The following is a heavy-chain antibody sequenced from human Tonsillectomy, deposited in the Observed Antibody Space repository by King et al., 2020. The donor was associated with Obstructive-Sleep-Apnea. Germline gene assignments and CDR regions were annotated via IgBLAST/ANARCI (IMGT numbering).Heavy chain of an antibody. Sequence: QLQESGPGLVRPSETLSLTCTVSGGFVSSSSYYWGWIRQPPGKGLEGIGRIYYSGSSYYNPSLKSRVTISVDTSKNQFSLKLSSVTAADTAVYYCVRDPYSYFDYWGQGTLVTVSS. J-gene: IGHJ4*02. D-gene: IGHD2-21*01. V-gene: IGHV4-39*07. CDR1: GGFVSSSSYY. CDR2: IYYSGSS. CDR3: VRDPYSYFDY.